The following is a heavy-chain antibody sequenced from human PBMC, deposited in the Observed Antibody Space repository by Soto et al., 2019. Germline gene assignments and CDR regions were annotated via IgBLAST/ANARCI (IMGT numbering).Heavy chain of an antibody. CDR3: TTAYCSSTSCYRRRGIYYGMDV. V-gene: IGHV3-15*01. CDR2: IKSKTDGGTT. Sequence: PGGSLRLSCAASGFTFSNAWMSWVRQAPGKGLEWVGRIKSKTDGGTTDYAAPVKGRFTISRDDSKNTLYLQMNSLKTEDTAVYYCTTAYCSSTSCYRRRGIYYGMDVWGQGTTVTVSS. D-gene: IGHD2-2*01. J-gene: IGHJ6*02. CDR1: GFTFSNAW.